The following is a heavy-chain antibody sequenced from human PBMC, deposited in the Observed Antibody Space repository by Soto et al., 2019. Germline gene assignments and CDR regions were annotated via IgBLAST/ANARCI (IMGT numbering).Heavy chain of an antibody. CDR1: GYTFTGYY. J-gene: IGHJ6*02. Sequence: QVQLVQSGAEVKKPGASVKVSCKASGYTFTGYYMHWVRQAPGQGLEWMGWINPNSGGTNYAQKFQGRVTMTRDTSISTAYMELSRLRSDDTAVYYCARRTASYTYCSGGSCKDYYYGMDVWGQGTTVTVSS. V-gene: IGHV1-2*02. CDR2: INPNSGGT. D-gene: IGHD2-15*01. CDR3: ARRTASYTYCSGGSCKDYYYGMDV.